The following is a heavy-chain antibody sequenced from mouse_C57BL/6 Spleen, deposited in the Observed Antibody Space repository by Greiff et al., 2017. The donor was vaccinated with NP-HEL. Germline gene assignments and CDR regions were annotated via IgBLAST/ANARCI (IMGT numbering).Heavy chain of an antibody. Sequence: QVQLQQPGAELVRPGSSVKLSCKASGYTFTSYWLDWVKQRPGQGLEWIGNIYPSDSETHYNQKFKDKAKLTVDKSSSTAYIQLSSLTSEDSAVYYCARGGSSGYLAWFAYWGQGTLVTVSA. CDR2: IYPSDSET. V-gene: IGHV1-61*01. D-gene: IGHD3-2*02. J-gene: IGHJ3*01. CDR3: ARGGSSGYLAWFAY. CDR1: GYTFTSYW.